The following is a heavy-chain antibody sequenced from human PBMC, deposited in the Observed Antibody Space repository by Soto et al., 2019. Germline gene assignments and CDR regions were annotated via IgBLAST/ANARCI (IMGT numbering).Heavy chain of an antibody. Sequence: GGSLRLSCAASGFTLTSYGIHWVRQAPGKGLEWLAVMWYDESKIYYADSVRGRFTISRDNSWNTLYLHMDSLRVEDTAVYYCARGAMAVAGPQGIDVWGQGTTVTVSS. V-gene: IGHV3-33*01. D-gene: IGHD6-19*01. CDR2: MWYDESKI. CDR1: GFTLTSYG. J-gene: IGHJ6*02. CDR3: ARGAMAVAGPQGIDV.